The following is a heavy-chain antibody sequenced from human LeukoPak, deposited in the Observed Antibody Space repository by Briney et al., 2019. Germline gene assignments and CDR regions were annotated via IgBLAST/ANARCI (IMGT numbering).Heavy chain of an antibody. CDR3: ARADYSYGEVWFDP. CDR1: GYTFTGYD. J-gene: IGHJ5*02. V-gene: IGHV1-8*01. CDR2: MNPNSGNT. D-gene: IGHD5-18*01. Sequence: ASVKVSCKASGYTFTGYDINWARQATGQGLEWMGWMNPNSGNTGYAQKFQGRVTMTRNTSISTAYMELSSLRSEDTAVYYCARADYSYGEVWFDPWGQGTLVTVSS.